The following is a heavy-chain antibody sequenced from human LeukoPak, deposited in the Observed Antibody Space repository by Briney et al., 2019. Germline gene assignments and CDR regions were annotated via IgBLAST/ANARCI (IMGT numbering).Heavy chain of an antibody. Sequence: ASVKVSCKASGYTFTSYYMHWVRQAPGQGLEWMGRIIPILGIANYAQKFQGRVTITADKSTSTAYMELSSLRSEDTAVYYCARDRGVGATRIDYWGQGTLVTVSS. CDR2: IIPILGIA. V-gene: IGHV1-69*04. J-gene: IGHJ4*02. CDR3: ARDRGVGATRIDY. CDR1: GYTFTSYY. D-gene: IGHD1-26*01.